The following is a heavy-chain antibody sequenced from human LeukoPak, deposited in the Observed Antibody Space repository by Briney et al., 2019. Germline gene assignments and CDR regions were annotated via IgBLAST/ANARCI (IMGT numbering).Heavy chain of an antibody. Sequence: GASVTVSCKASGYTFTGYYMHWVRQAPGQGLEWMGWINPNSGGTNYAQKFQGRVTMTRDTSISTAYMELSRLRSDDTAVYYCARVRRYDFWSGLPYYGVDVWGQGTTVTVSS. V-gene: IGHV1-2*02. D-gene: IGHD3-3*01. CDR2: INPNSGGT. J-gene: IGHJ6*02. CDR1: GYTFTGYY. CDR3: ARVRRYDFWSGLPYYGVDV.